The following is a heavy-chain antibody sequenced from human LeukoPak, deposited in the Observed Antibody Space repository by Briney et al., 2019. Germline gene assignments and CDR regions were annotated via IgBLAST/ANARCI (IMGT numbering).Heavy chain of an antibody. CDR3: VRGPGGSTYYYYMDA. V-gene: IGHV1-8*01. CDR1: GYTFTSYD. D-gene: IGHD2-15*01. J-gene: IGHJ6*03. CDR2: MNPNSGNT. Sequence: ASVKVSCKASGYTFTSYDINWVRQATGQGLEWMGWMNPNSGNTGYAQKFQGRVTMTRNTSISTAYMELSSLRSEDTAVYYCVRGPGGSTYYYYMDAWGKGTTVTISS.